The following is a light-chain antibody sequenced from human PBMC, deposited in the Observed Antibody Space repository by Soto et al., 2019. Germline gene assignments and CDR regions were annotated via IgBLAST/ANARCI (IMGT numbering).Light chain of an antibody. V-gene: IGKV3D-20*02. J-gene: IGKJ1*01. CDR1: QSVSSSY. Sequence: EIVMTQSPGSLSLSQGERATLSCRASQSVSSSYLAWYQQKPGQAPRLLISGASSRATGIPDRFSGSGSGTDFTLTISSLEPEDLAVYYCQQRSNWPRTFGQGTKVDI. CDR3: QQRSNWPRT. CDR2: GAS.